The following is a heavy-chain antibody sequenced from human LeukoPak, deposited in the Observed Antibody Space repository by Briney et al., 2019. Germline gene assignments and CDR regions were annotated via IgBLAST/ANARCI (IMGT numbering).Heavy chain of an antibody. Sequence: GGSLRLSCAASGFTFSTSWMTWVRQAPGKGLERVAIITVDDSSKIYLDSVKGRFTISRDNARNSLYLQMNNLRAEDTAVYYCARDRAYSTFDFWGQGTLVAVSS. J-gene: IGHJ4*02. CDR2: ITVDDSSK. D-gene: IGHD4-11*01. CDR3: ARDRAYSTFDF. CDR1: GFTFSTSW. V-gene: IGHV3-7*01.